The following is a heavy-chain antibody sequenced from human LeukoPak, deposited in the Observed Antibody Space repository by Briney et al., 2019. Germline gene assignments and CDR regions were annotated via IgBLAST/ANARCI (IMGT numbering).Heavy chain of an antibody. J-gene: IGHJ4*02. CDR1: GGSISSYY. CDR3: ARDRGEMTEKYFDY. V-gene: IGHV4-4*07. CDR2: IYASGRT. Sequence: RASETLSLTCTGSGGSISSYYWSWLRQPDGKRLKGITRIYASGRTNYNPSLKSRITMTVNTSNNQFTLQMSLMSAAAAADYYGARDRGEMTEKYFDYWGQGTLVTVSS.